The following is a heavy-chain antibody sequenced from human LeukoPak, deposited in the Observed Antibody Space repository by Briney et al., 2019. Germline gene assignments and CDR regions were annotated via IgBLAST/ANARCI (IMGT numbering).Heavy chain of an antibody. V-gene: IGHV4-34*01. CDR1: GGSFSGYY. Sequence: PSDTLSLLCAVCGGSFSGYYWSWIREPPGKGLEWIGDINHSGSTNYNPSLKSRVTISVDTSKNQFSLKLSSVTAADTAVYYCARGGVVAPIDYWGQGTLVTVSS. J-gene: IGHJ4*02. D-gene: IGHD5-12*01. CDR2: INHSGST. CDR3: ARGGVVAPIDY.